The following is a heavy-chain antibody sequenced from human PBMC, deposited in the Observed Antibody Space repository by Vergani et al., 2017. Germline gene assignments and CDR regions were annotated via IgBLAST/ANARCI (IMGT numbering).Heavy chain of an antibody. Sequence: VQLLESGGGLVQPGGSLRLSCAASGFTFSSYAISWVRQAPGQGLEWMGGIIPIFGTANYAQKFQGRVTITADKSTSTAYMELSSLRSEDTAVYYCARDIVGDSYGYMDWGQGTLVTVSS. CDR2: IIPIFGTA. CDR1: GFTFSSYA. CDR3: ARDIVGDSYGYMD. V-gene: IGHV1-69*06. D-gene: IGHD5-18*01. J-gene: IGHJ4*02.